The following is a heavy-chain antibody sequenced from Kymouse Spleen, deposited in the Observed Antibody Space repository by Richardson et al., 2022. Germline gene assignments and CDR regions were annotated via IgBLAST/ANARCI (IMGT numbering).Heavy chain of an antibody. J-gene: IGHJ6*02. V-gene: IGHV3-9*01. CDR1: GFTFDDYA. CDR2: ISWNSGSI. CDR3: AKTLTGDYYYGMDV. Sequence: EVQLVESGGGLVQPGRSLRLSCAASGFTFDDYAMHWVRQAPGKGLEWVSGISWNSGSIGYADSVKGRFTISRDNAKNSLYLQMNSLRAEDTALYYCAKTLTGDYYYGMDVWGQGTTVTVSS. D-gene: IGHD3-9*01.